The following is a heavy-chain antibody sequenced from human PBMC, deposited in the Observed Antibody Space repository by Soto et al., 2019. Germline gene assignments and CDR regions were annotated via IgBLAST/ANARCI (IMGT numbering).Heavy chain of an antibody. CDR2: INAGNGNT. CDR3: ARDPHYDFWSGPNPHYMDV. Sequence: GASVKVSCKASGYTFTSYAMHWVRQAPGQRLEWMGWINAGNGNTKYSQKFQGRVTITRDTSASTAYMELSSLGSEDTAVYYCARDPHYDFWSGPNPHYMDVWGKGTTVTVSS. V-gene: IGHV1-3*01. CDR1: GYTFTSYA. J-gene: IGHJ6*03. D-gene: IGHD3-3*01.